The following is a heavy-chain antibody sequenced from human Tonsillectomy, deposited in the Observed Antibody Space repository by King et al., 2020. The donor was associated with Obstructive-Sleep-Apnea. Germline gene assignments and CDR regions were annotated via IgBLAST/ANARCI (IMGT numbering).Heavy chain of an antibody. CDR2: IDPSDSYT. CDR3: ARQHRDCGGDCYSWAWDY. CDR1: GYSFTSYW. D-gene: IGHD2-21*02. Sequence: QLVQSGAEVKKPGESLRISCEGSGYSFTSYWISWVRQMPGKGLEWMGRIDPSDSYTNYSPSFQGHVTISADKSISTAYLQWSSLKASDTAMYYCARQHRDCGGDCYSWAWDYWGQGTLVTVSS. V-gene: IGHV5-10-1*01. J-gene: IGHJ4*02.